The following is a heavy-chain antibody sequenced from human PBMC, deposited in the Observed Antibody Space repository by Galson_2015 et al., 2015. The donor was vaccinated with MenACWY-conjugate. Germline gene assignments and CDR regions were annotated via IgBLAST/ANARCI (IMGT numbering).Heavy chain of an antibody. CDR3: AKFSMVREVIIDPWDYFDY. D-gene: IGHD3-10*01. J-gene: IGHJ4*02. CDR1: GFSFNTYA. Sequence: SGAEVKKPGGSLRLSCAASGFSFNTYAMNWVRQAPGKGLEWVSVISGSGGTTNYADSVKGRFTISRDNSKNTLYLQMNSLRAEDTAVYYCAKFSMVREVIIDPWDYFDYWGQGTLVTVSS. CDR2: ISGSGGTT. V-gene: IGHV3-23*01.